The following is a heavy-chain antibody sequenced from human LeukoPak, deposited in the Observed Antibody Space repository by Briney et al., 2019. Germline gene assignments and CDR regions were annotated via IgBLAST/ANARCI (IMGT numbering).Heavy chain of an antibody. D-gene: IGHD1-26*01. V-gene: IGHV1-2*02. CDR1: GYTFTGYY. Sequence: ASVRVSCKASGYTFTGYYMHWVRQAPGQGLEWMGWINPNSGGTNYAQKFQGRVTMTRDTSISTAYMELSRLRSDDTAVYYCARVDEVGAPEAFDYWGQGTLVTVSS. CDR2: INPNSGGT. CDR3: ARVDEVGAPEAFDY. J-gene: IGHJ4*02.